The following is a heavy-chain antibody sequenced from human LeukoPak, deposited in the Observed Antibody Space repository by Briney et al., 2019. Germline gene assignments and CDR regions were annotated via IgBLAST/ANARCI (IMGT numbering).Heavy chain of an antibody. CDR1: GYTFTGYY. CDR2: INPNSGGT. V-gene: IGHV1-2*02. D-gene: IGHD6-19*01. J-gene: IGHJ5*02. Sequence: SVKVSCKASGYTFTGYYMHWVRQAPGQGLEWMGWINPNSGGTNYAQKFQGRVTMTRDTSISTAYMELSRLRSEDTAVYYCARSIAVAGTWYWFDPWGQGTLVTVSS. CDR3: ARSIAVAGTWYWFDP.